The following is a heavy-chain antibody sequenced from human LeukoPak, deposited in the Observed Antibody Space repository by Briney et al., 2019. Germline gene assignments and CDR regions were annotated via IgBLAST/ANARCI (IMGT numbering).Heavy chain of an antibody. Sequence: SETLSLTCAVYGGSFSGYYWSWIRQPPGKGLEWIGEINHSGSTNYNPSLKSRVTISVDTSKNQFSLKLSSVTAADTAVYYCVGAYSSGWYSPYWGQGTLVTVSS. CDR1: GGSFSGYY. V-gene: IGHV4-34*01. CDR2: INHSGST. J-gene: IGHJ4*02. CDR3: VGAYSSGWYSPY. D-gene: IGHD6-19*01.